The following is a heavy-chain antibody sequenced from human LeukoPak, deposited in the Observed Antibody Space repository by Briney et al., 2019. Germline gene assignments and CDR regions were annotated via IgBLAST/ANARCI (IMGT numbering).Heavy chain of an antibody. Sequence: SQTLSLTCTVSGGSISSGGYYWSWIRQPPGKGLEWIGYIYYSGSTYYNPSLKSRVTISVDTSKNQFSLKLSSVTAADTAVYYCARGLTGTHWGHFDYWGQGTLVTVSS. D-gene: IGHD1-20*01. CDR1: GGSISSGGYY. J-gene: IGHJ4*02. CDR2: IYYSGST. V-gene: IGHV4-31*03. CDR3: ARGLTGTHWGHFDY.